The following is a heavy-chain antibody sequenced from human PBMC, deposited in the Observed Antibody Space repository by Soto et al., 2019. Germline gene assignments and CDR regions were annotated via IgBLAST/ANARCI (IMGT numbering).Heavy chain of an antibody. V-gene: IGHV1-2*02. D-gene: IGHD6-6*01. CDR2: INPNSRGT. CDR3: ARPPLIAARSLYYFDY. Sequence: ASVKVSCKASGYTFTGYYMHWVRQAPGQGLEWMGWINPNSRGTNYAQKFQGRVTMTRDTSISTAYMELSRLRSDDTAVYYCARPPLIAARSLYYFDYWGQGTLVTVSS. J-gene: IGHJ4*02. CDR1: GYTFTGYY.